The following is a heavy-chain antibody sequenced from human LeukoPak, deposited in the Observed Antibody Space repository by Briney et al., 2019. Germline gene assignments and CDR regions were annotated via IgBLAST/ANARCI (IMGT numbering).Heavy chain of an antibody. Sequence: GASVKVSCKASGYTFTSYGINWVRQAPGQGLEWMGWISAYNGNTNYAQKLQGRVTMTTDTSTSTAYMELRSLRSDDTAVYYCAREVREYYYYYMDVWGKGTTVTVSS. J-gene: IGHJ6*03. CDR1: GYTFTSYG. CDR3: AREVREYYYYYMDV. V-gene: IGHV1-18*01. D-gene: IGHD1-26*01. CDR2: ISAYNGNT.